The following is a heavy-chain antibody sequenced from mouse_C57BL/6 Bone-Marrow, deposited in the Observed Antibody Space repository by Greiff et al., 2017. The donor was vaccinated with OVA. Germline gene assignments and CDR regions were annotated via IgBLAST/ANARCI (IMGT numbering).Heavy chain of an antibody. Sequence: EVKLQQSGPVLVKPGASVKMSCKASGYTFTDYYMNWVKQSHGKSLEWIGVINPYNGGTSYNQKFKGKATLTVDKSSSTAYMELNSLTSEDSAVYYCAKGPFQYFDYWGQGTTLTVSS. CDR2: INPYNGGT. CDR1: GYTFTDYY. V-gene: IGHV1-19*01. J-gene: IGHJ2*01. CDR3: AKGPFQYFDY.